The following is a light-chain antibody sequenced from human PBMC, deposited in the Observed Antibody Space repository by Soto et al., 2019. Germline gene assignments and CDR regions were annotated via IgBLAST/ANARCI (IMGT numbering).Light chain of an antibody. CDR3: QQYNIWPRT. CDR2: GAS. V-gene: IGKV3D-15*01. J-gene: IGKJ3*01. Sequence: EIVMTQSPATLSVSPGERATLSCRASQSVSSNLAWYQQKPGQAPRLLIYGASTRATGIPARVSGSWSGTEFTLTISSLQSEDFAVYYCQQYNIWPRTFGPGTKVDIK. CDR1: QSVSSN.